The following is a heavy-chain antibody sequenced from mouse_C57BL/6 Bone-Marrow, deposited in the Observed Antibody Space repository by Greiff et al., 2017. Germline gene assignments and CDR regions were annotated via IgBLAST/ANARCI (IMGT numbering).Heavy chain of an antibody. J-gene: IGHJ4*01. V-gene: IGHV1-85*01. CDR3: ASGGVITTVVALYYYAMDY. CDR1: GYTFTSYD. CDR2: IYPRDGST. D-gene: IGHD1-1*01. Sequence: VQLQQSGPELVKPGASVKLSCKASGYTFTSYDINWVKQRPGQGLEWIGWIYPRDGSTKYNEKFKGKATLTVDTSSSTAYMELHSLTSEDSAVYFCASGGVITTVVALYYYAMDYWGQGTSVTVSS.